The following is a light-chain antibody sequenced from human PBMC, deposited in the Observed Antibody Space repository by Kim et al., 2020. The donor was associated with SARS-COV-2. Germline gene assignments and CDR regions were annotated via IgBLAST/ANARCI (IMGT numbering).Light chain of an antibody. CDR3: LLYCGSTWV. Sequence: PGGTVTLTCASRTVAVTSGCYPNWFQQRPGQVPRTLIYRTNNKHSWTPARFSGSLLGGTAALTLSGVQPEDEADYYCLLYCGSTWVFGGGTQLTVL. CDR2: RTN. CDR1: TVAVTSGCY. J-gene: IGLJ3*02. V-gene: IGLV7-43*01.